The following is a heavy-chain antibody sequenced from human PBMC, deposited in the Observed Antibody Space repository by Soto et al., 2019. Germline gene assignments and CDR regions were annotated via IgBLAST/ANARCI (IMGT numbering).Heavy chain of an antibody. CDR2: IYYSGST. CDR3: ARGPRMGIAAAGLRNWFDP. D-gene: IGHD6-13*01. Sequence: PSETLSLTCTVSGGSISSGGYYWSWIRQHPGKGLEWIGYIYYSGSTYYNPSLKSRVTISVDTSKNQFSLKLSSVTAADTAVYYCARGPRMGIAAAGLRNWFDPWGQGTLVTVSS. J-gene: IGHJ5*02. V-gene: IGHV4-31*03. CDR1: GGSISSGGYY.